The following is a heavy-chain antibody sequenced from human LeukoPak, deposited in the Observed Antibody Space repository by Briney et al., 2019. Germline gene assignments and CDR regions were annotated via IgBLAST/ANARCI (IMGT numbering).Heavy chain of an antibody. V-gene: IGHV3-7*01. CDR1: GFTFSNCW. Sequence: GGSLRLSCAASGFTFSNCWMNWVRQAPGKGLEWVANIRQDGGEKYYVDSVKGRFTISRDNTKNSLYLQMSSLKAEDTAVYFCARTAAAAIGDSWGQGTLVTVSS. CDR2: IRQDGGEK. D-gene: IGHD2-2*02. CDR3: ARTAAAAIGDS. J-gene: IGHJ4*02.